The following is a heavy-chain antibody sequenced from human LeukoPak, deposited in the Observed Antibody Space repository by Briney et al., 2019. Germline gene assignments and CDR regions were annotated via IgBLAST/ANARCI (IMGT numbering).Heavy chain of an antibody. CDR2: MNPNSGNT. CDR1: GYTFTSYD. Sequence: APVKVSCKASGYTFTSYDINWVRQATGQGLEWMGWMNPNSGNTGYAQKFQGRVTMTRNTSISTAYMELSSLRSEDTAVYYCARGSPVGYYYGSGDYFDYWGQGTLVTVSS. V-gene: IGHV1-8*01. CDR3: ARGSPVGYYYGSGDYFDY. D-gene: IGHD3-10*01. J-gene: IGHJ4*02.